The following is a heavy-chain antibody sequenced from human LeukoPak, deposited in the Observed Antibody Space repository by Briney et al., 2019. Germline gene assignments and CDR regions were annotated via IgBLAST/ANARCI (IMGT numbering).Heavy chain of an antibody. D-gene: IGHD1-26*01. V-gene: IGHV3-20*04. CDR3: ARVVTKVGATSAFDI. CDR2: INWNGGST. J-gene: IGHJ3*02. CDR1: GFTFDDYG. Sequence: GGSLRLSCAASGFTFDDYGMSWVRLAPGKGLEWVSGINWNGGSTGYADSVKGRFTISRDNAKNSLYLQMNSLRAEDTALYYCARVVTKVGATSAFDIWGQGTMVTVSS.